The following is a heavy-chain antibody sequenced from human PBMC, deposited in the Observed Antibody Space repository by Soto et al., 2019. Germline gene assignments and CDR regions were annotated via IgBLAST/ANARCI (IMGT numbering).Heavy chain of an antibody. CDR2: ISGSGGST. V-gene: IGHV3-23*01. Sequence: LRLSCAASGFTFSSYAMSWVRQAPGKGLERVSAISGSGGSTYYADSVKGRFTISRDNSKNTLYLQMNSLRAEDTAVYYCAKDEGYCSGGSCYPLAYWGQGTLVTVSS. D-gene: IGHD2-15*01. CDR3: AKDEGYCSGGSCYPLAY. CDR1: GFTFSSYA. J-gene: IGHJ4*02.